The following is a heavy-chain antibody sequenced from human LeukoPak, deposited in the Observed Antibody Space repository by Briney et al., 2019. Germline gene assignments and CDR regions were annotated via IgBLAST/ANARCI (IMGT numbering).Heavy chain of an antibody. CDR2: INSDGSST. J-gene: IGHJ4*02. CDR1: GFSFSSYW. Sequence: PGGSLRLSCGASGFSFSSYWMHWVRQVPGKGLVWVSRINSDGSSTTYADSVKGRFTISRDNAKNTLYLQMNSLRAEDTAVYYCARGVEGRSSSINNWGQGILVTVSS. D-gene: IGHD6-13*01. CDR3: ARGVEGRSSSINN. V-gene: IGHV3-74*01.